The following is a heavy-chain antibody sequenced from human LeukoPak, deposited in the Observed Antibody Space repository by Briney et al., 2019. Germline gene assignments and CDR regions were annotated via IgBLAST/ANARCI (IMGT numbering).Heavy chain of an antibody. J-gene: IGHJ3*02. Sequence: GRSLRLSCAASGFTFSSYAMHWVRQAPGKGLEWVAVISYDGSNKYYADSVKGRFTISRDNSKNTLYLQMNSLRAEDTAVYYCAKGEIHPYHAFDIWGQGTMVTVSS. CDR2: ISYDGSNK. CDR3: AKGEIHPYHAFDI. D-gene: IGHD5-18*01. CDR1: GFTFSSYA. V-gene: IGHV3-30-3*01.